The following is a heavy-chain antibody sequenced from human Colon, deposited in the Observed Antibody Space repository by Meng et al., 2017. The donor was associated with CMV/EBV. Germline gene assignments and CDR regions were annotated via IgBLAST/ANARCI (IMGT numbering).Heavy chain of an antibody. V-gene: IGHV4/OR15-8*02. CDR1: GGSISGSDW. CDR2: VSPGGDP. Sequence: CAVSGGSISGSDWWRWVRAPPGEGLEWIGEVSPGGDPNYNSSLQSRVTVLIDKSRNQFSLTLTSVSAADTAMYYCARSSAPKRSLDSWGQGILVTVSS. D-gene: IGHD3-22*01. CDR3: ARSSAPKRSLDS. J-gene: IGHJ4*02.